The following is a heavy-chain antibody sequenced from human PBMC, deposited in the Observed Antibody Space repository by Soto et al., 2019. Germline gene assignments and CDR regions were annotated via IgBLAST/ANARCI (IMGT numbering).Heavy chain of an antibody. CDR1: GFTFNNKW. V-gene: IGHV3-74*01. D-gene: IGHD1-26*01. CDR3: ARGGAMGVDY. Sequence: GGSLRLSCTASGFTFNNKWMHWVRQAPGKGLVWLSRIDGAAATTNYADSVKGRFTISRDNAKNIVFLHVNGLTDEDTAVYYCARGGAMGVDYWGQGTLVTVSS. J-gene: IGHJ4*02. CDR2: IDGAAATT.